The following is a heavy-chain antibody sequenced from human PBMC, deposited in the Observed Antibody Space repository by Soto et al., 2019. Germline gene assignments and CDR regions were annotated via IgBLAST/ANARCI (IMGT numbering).Heavy chain of an antibody. CDR1: GGSISSGFYY. J-gene: IGHJ4*02. CDR2: IYYSGST. Sequence: PSETLSLTCTVSGGSISSGFYYWSWIRQPPGKGLERIGYIYYSGSTNYNPSLKSRVTISADTSKNQFFLKLSSVTAADTAVYYCARNYYDTLIAPYYFDYWGQGTLVTVSS. D-gene: IGHD3-9*01. V-gene: IGHV4-30-4*01. CDR3: ARNYYDTLIAPYYFDY.